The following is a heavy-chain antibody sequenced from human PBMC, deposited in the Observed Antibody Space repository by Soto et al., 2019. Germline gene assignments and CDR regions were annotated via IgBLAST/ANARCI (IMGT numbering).Heavy chain of an antibody. CDR2: IYPGDSDT. CDR1: GYSFTSYW. CDR3: ARLLFSYYYDSSGYTIPGAFEI. V-gene: IGHV5-51*01. D-gene: IGHD3-22*01. J-gene: IGHJ3*02. Sequence: GESLKISCKGSGYSFTSYWIGWVRQMPGKGLEWMGIIYPGDSDTRYSPSFQGQVTISADKSISTAYLQWSSLKASDTAMYYCARLLFSYYYDSSGYTIPGAFEIWGQGSMVTVSS.